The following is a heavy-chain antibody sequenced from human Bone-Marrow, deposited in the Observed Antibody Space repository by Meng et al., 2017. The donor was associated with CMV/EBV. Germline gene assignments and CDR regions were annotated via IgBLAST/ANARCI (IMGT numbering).Heavy chain of an antibody. Sequence: ASVKVSCKASVYTFTSYYMHWVRQAPGQGLEWMGIINPSGGSTSYAQKFQGRVTMTRDTSTSTVYMELSSLRSEDTAVYYCARGYAFITMVRGVIPYFDYWGQGTLVTVSS. V-gene: IGHV1-46*01. J-gene: IGHJ4*02. CDR3: ARGYAFITMVRGVIPYFDY. D-gene: IGHD3-10*01. CDR2: INPSGGST. CDR1: VYTFTSYY.